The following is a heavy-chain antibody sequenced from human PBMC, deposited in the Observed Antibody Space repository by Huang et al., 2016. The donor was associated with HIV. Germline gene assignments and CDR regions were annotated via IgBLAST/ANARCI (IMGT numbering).Heavy chain of an antibody. J-gene: IGHJ6*02. CDR1: GYTFTGYY. CDR3: AREVVSATGYYYYGMDV. CDR2: INPKSGGT. D-gene: IGHD2-15*01. Sequence: QVQLVQSGAEVKKPGASVKVSCKASGYTFTGYYMHWVRQAPGQGLEWIGWINPKSGGTNYAQKFQGRVTMTRDTSISTAYMELSRLRSDDTAVYYWAREVVSATGYYYYGMDVWGQGTTVTVSS. V-gene: IGHV1-2*02.